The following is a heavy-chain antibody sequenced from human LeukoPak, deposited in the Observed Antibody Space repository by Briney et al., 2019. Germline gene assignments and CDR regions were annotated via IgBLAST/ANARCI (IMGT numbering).Heavy chain of an antibody. J-gene: IGHJ4*02. CDR1: GFTFSNYW. D-gene: IGHD3-10*01. Sequence: PGGSLRLSCAASGFTFSNYWMSWVRQAPGKGLEWVANIKQDGSEKSYVDSMKGRFTISRDNAKNSLYPQMNRLRAEDTAVYYCTRDSDHVRDYWGQGTLVTVSS. CDR3: TRDSDHVRDY. CDR2: IKQDGSEK. V-gene: IGHV3-7*01.